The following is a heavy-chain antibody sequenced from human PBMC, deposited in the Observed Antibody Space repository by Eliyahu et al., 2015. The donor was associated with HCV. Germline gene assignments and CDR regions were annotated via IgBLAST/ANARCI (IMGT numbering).Heavy chain of an antibody. CDR3: ARSWGIAAAETYFDY. Sequence: QVQLVQSGAEVKKPGSSVKVSCKASGXTFXSYAISWVRQAPGQGLEWMGGIIPIFGTANYAQKFQGRVTITADKSTSTAYMELSSLRSEDTAVYYCARSWGIAAAETYFDYWGQGTLVTVSS. J-gene: IGHJ4*02. V-gene: IGHV1-69*06. CDR2: IIPIFGTA. D-gene: IGHD6-13*01. CDR1: GXTFXSYA.